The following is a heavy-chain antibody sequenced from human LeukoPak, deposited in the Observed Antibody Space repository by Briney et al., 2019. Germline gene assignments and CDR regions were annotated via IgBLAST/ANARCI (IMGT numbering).Heavy chain of an antibody. D-gene: IGHD6-13*01. J-gene: IGHJ4*02. V-gene: IGHV4-34*01. CDR1: GGSFSGYY. CDR2: INHSGST. Sequence: PSETLSLTCAVYGGSFSGYYWSWIRQPPGKGLGWIGEINHSGSTNYNPSLKSRVTISVDTSKNQFSLKLSSVTAADTAVYYCARFSVSSSWDFDYWGQGTLVTVSS. CDR3: ARFSVSSSWDFDY.